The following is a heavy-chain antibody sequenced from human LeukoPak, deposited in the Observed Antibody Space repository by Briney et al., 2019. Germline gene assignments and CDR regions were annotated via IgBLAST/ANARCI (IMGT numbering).Heavy chain of an antibody. Sequence: SETLSLTCAVYGGSFSGYYWSWIRRPPGKGLEWIGEINHSGSPNYNPSLKSRVTISVDTSKNQFSLKLSSVTAADTAVYYCARDYDSSGYYRTDEYYFDYWGQGTLVTVSS. CDR1: GGSFSGYY. CDR2: INHSGSP. CDR3: ARDYDSSGYYRTDEYYFDY. D-gene: IGHD3-22*01. J-gene: IGHJ4*02. V-gene: IGHV4-34*01.